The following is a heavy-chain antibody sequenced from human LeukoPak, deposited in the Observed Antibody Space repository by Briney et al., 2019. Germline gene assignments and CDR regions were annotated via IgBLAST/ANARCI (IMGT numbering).Heavy chain of an antibody. CDR2: ISAYNGNT. CDR1: GYTFTSYG. D-gene: IGHD5-18*01. Sequence: ASVKVSCKASGYTFTSYGISWVRQAPGQGLEWMGWISAYNGNTNYAQKLQGRVTMTTDTSTSTAYMELSSLRSEDTAVYYCAREMLRGYSYGSEETGDYYYYYMDVWGKGTTVTVSS. V-gene: IGHV1-18*01. CDR3: AREMLRGYSYGSEETGDYYYYYMDV. J-gene: IGHJ6*03.